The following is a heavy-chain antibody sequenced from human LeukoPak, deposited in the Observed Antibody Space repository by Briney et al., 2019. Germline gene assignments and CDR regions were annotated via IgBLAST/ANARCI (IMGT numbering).Heavy chain of an antibody. CDR1: GFTFSSYG. CDR3: ARDRLAVAELDY. Sequence: PGGSLRLSCAASGFTFSSYGMHWVRQAPGKGLEWVAVISYDGSNKYYADSVKGRFTISRDNSKNTLYLQMNSLRAEDTAVYYCARDRLAVAELDYWGQGTLVTVSS. CDR2: ISYDGSNK. D-gene: IGHD6-19*01. V-gene: IGHV3-30*03. J-gene: IGHJ4*02.